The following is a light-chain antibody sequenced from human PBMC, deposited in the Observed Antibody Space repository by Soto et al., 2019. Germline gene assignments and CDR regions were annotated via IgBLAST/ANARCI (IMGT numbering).Light chain of an antibody. CDR2: DAS. Sequence: EIVMTQSPATLSVSPGERATLSCRASQSVNRNLAWYQQKPGQTPRLLIYDASSRATGIPARFSGSGSGTDCTLTISSLQSEDFAVYYCQQYNNWPLTFGGVTNVEIK. J-gene: IGKJ4*01. CDR3: QQYNNWPLT. CDR1: QSVNRN. V-gene: IGKV3-15*01.